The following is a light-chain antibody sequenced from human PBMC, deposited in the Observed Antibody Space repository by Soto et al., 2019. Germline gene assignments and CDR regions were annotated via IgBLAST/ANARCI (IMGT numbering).Light chain of an antibody. CDR3: ISYTTTGALV. V-gene: IGLV2-14*01. CDR2: EVS. Sequence: QSALTQPASVSGSPGQSITISCTGTIYDVGTYHYVSWYQQFPGRAPKLLLYEVSNRPSGISDRFSGFRSGSTASLTVSRLQPEDDAHYYCISYTTTGALVFGGGTKVTVL. J-gene: IGLJ2*01. CDR1: IYDVGTYHY.